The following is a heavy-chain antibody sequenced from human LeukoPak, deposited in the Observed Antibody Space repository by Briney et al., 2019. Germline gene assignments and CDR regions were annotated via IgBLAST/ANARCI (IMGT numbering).Heavy chain of an antibody. D-gene: IGHD3-22*01. V-gene: IGHV1-69*13. Sequence: ASVKVSCTASGGTFSSYAISWVRQAPGQGLEWMGGIIPIFGTANYAQKFQGRVTITADESTSTAYMELSSLRSEDTAVYYCARDRYYYDSSGYYYAFDYWGQGTLVTVSS. CDR2: IIPIFGTA. CDR3: ARDRYYYDSSGYYYAFDY. CDR1: GGTFSSYA. J-gene: IGHJ4*02.